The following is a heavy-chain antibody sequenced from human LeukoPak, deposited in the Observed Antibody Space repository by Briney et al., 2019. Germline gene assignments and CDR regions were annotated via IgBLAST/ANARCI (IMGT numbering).Heavy chain of an antibody. J-gene: IGHJ4*02. Sequence: PGGSLRLSCAASGFTFSSYGMHWVRQAPGKGLEWVAVTSYDGSNKYYADSVKGRFTISRDNSKNTLYLQRNSLRAEDTAVYYCAKDVGRGGASPFDYWGQGTLVTVSS. CDR1: GFTFSSYG. D-gene: IGHD3-16*01. CDR3: AKDVGRGGASPFDY. V-gene: IGHV3-30*18. CDR2: TSYDGSNK.